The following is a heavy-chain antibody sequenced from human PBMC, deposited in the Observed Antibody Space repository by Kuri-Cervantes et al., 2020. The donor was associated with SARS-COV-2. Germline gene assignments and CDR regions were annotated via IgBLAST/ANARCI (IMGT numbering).Heavy chain of an antibody. J-gene: IGHJ6*02. CDR3: ASEDKGTYYYYGMDV. CDR2: INPNSGGT. CDR1: GYTLTGYY. D-gene: IGHD1-1*01. Sequence: ASVTVSCKASGYTLTGYYMHWVRQAPGQGLEWMGWINPNSGGTNYAQKFQGRVTMTRDTSISTAYMELSSLRSEDTAVYYCASEDKGTYYYYGMDVWGQGTTVTVSS. V-gene: IGHV1-2*02.